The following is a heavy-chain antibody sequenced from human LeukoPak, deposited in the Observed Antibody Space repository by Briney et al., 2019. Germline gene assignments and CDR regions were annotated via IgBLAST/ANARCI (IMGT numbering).Heavy chain of an antibody. Sequence: GRSLRLSCAASGFTFDDYAMHWVRQAPGKGLEWVSGISWNSGSIGYADSVKGRFTISRDNAKNTLYLQMNSLRAEDTAVYYCARAGRGGNWFDPWGQGTLVTVSS. D-gene: IGHD2-15*01. CDR1: GFTFDDYA. CDR3: ARAGRGGNWFDP. CDR2: ISWNSGSI. V-gene: IGHV3-9*01. J-gene: IGHJ5*02.